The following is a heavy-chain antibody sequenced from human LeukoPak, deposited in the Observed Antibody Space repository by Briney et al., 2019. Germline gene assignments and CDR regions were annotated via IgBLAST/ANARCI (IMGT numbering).Heavy chain of an antibody. CDR3: ARYYYHSSAYYHDY. Sequence: SETLSLTCTVSGGSISSYYWSWIRQPAGKGLEWIGRIYTSGSTNYNPSLKSRVTMSVDTSKNQFSLKLSSVTAADTAVYYCARYYYHSSAYYHDYWGQGTLVTVSS. J-gene: IGHJ4*02. CDR1: GGSISSYY. D-gene: IGHD3-22*01. CDR2: IYTSGST. V-gene: IGHV4-4*07.